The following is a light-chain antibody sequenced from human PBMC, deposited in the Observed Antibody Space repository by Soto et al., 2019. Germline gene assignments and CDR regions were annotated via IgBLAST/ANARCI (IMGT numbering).Light chain of an antibody. V-gene: IGLV3-21*02. Sequence: SYELTQPPSVSVTPGQTARISCGGSNIESKSMHWYQVRPGQAPRLVVYDDNDRPSGIPERFSGTNSGNTATLTISRVEAGDEADYCCQVWDSSGDLALFGGGTKLTVL. CDR3: QVWDSSGDLAL. CDR1: NIESKS. CDR2: DDN. J-gene: IGLJ2*01.